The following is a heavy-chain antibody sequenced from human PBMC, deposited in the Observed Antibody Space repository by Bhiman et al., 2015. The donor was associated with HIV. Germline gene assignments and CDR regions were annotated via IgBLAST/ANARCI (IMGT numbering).Heavy chain of an antibody. Sequence: QVQLVESGGGLVKPGESLRLSCAASGFTFSDYYMTWIRQAPGKGLEWVSYITGTGGTVSYADSVKGRFTISRDNAKNSLYLQMNSLIADDTAVYYCVRDRGWPYTLADYFQVWGQGILVTVSS. CDR2: ITGTGGTV. D-gene: IGHD5-12*01. CDR3: VRDRGWPYTLADYFQV. J-gene: IGHJ1*01. CDR1: GFTFSDYY. V-gene: IGHV3-11*04.